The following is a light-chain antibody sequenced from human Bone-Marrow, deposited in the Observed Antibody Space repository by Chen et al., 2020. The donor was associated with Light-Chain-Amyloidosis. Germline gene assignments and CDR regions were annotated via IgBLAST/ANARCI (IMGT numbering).Light chain of an antibody. CDR1: DLPTKY. CDR3: QSADSRSPYEVG. J-gene: IGLJ2*01. V-gene: IGLV3-25*03. Sequence: SYELTQPPSVSVSPGQTARITCSGDDLPTKYAYWYQQKPGQAPVLVIHRNTERPSGISERFSGSISGTTATLTSSVVQAENKADDHYQSADSRSPYEVGFGGVTKLTVL. CDR2: RNT.